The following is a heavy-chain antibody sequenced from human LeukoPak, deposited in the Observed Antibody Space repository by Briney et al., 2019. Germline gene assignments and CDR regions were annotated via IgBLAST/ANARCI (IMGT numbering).Heavy chain of an antibody. J-gene: IGHJ4*02. V-gene: IGHV3-30-3*01. CDR3: ARRGYSSSSGRPTFDY. CDR1: GFTFSSYA. CDR2: ISYDGSNK. Sequence: PGGSLRLSCAASGFTFSSYAMHWVRQAPGKGLEWVSIISYDGSNKYYADSVKGRFTISRDDSKNTLYLQMNSLRAEDTAVYYCARRGYSSSSGRPTFDYWGQGTLVTVSS. D-gene: IGHD6-6*01.